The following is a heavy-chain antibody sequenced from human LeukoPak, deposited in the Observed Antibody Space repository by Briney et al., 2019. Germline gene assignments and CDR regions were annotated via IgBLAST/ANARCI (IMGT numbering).Heavy chain of an antibody. J-gene: IGHJ4*02. CDR2: LSGSGGST. Sequence: GGSLRLSCAASGFTFSSYAMSWVRQAPGKGLEWVSGLSGSGGSTDYADSVKGRFTISRDNSNNTLYLQMNSLRGEDTALYYCAKSRSHSSSWYGSDSDSWGRGTLVTVSA. CDR1: GFTFSSYA. D-gene: IGHD6-19*01. CDR3: AKSRSHSSSWYGSDSDS. V-gene: IGHV3-23*01.